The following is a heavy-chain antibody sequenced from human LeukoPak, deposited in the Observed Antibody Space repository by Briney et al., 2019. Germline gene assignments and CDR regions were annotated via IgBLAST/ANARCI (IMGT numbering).Heavy chain of an antibody. Sequence: GASVKVSCKXSGGTFSSYAISWVRQAPGQGLEWMGRIIPIFGTANYAQKFQGRVTITTDESTSTAYMELSSLRSEDTAVYYCARGGLKAEVGTGWAFDIWGQGTMVTVSS. CDR2: IIPIFGTA. D-gene: IGHD1-26*01. CDR1: GGTFSSYA. J-gene: IGHJ3*02. V-gene: IGHV1-69*05. CDR3: ARGGLKAEVGTGWAFDI.